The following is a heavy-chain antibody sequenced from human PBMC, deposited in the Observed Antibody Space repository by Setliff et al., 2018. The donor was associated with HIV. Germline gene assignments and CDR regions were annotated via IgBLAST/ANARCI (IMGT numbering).Heavy chain of an antibody. J-gene: IGHJ4*02. CDR1: GFIFSAHN. Sequence: PGGSLRLSCAASGFIFSAHNMHWARQAPGKGLEWVTFISSDGNYKIYADSVKGRFTVSRDNAKNSLYLQMNNLRAEDTAVYYCGRAPPYCSGGSCADYWGQGTLVTVSS. V-gene: IGHV3-33*01. CDR2: ISSDGNYK. D-gene: IGHD2-15*01. CDR3: GRAPPYCSGGSCADY.